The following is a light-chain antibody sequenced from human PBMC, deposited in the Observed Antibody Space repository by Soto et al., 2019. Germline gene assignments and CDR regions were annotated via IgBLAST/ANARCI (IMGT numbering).Light chain of an antibody. CDR1: QSLVHSDGNTY. J-gene: IGKJ2*01. V-gene: IGKV2-30*02. CDR2: KVS. CDR3: MQGAHWPYT. Sequence: DVVMTQSPLSLPVTLGQPASVSCRSSQSLVHSDGNTYLTWFQQRPGQSPRRLIYKVSNRDSGVPDRFSGSGSGTDFTLRVSRVEAEDVGVYYCMQGAHWPYTFGQGTNLEIK.